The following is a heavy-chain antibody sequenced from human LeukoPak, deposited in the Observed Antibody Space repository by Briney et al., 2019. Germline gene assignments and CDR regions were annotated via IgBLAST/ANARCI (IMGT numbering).Heavy chain of an antibody. Sequence: PGGSLRLSCAVSGFTFSRYSLHWVRQAPGKGLEWISYITPSGNNKYYSDSVKGRFTISRDNAKNSLYLQMNSLRAEDTAVYYWARGGGGSRCSSASCYDRSYYYYYMDVWGKGTTVTISS. CDR3: ARGGGGSRCSSASCYDRSYYYYYMDV. CDR1: GFTFSRYS. D-gene: IGHD2-2*01. J-gene: IGHJ6*03. CDR2: ITPSGNNK. V-gene: IGHV3-21*05.